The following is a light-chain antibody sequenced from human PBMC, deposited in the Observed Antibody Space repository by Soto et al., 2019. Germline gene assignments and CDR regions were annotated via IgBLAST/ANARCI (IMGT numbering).Light chain of an antibody. CDR2: GAS. Sequence: EMVMTQSHATLSVSPGERATLSCRASQSVSSNLAWYQQKSGRAPRLLIYGASTRAPGIPARFSGSRSGTEFTLTISSLQSEDFAVYYCQQYNNWPLTFGQGTKVDI. J-gene: IGKJ1*01. V-gene: IGKV3-15*01. CDR3: QQYNNWPLT. CDR1: QSVSSN.